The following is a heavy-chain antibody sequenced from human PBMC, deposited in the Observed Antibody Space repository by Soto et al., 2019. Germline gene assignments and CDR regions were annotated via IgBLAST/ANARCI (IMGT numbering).Heavy chain of an antibody. CDR1: GFAFSTDG. V-gene: IGHV3-33*01. CDR2: IWHDRMSK. Sequence: RLRRLSCGAPGFAFSTDGRGWLGKAPGKRLAWSSHIWHDRMSKYYAYSVKGRFTISRENSKSALYVQMNSLRVEDTALYYCAGGPGYCSGDSCYVRAMIDYWGQGTLVTVSS. D-gene: IGHD2-15*01. J-gene: IGHJ4*02. CDR3: AGGPGYCSGDSCYVRAMIDY.